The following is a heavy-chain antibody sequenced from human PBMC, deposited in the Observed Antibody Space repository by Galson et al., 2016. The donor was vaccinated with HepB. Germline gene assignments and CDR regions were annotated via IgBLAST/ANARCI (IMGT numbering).Heavy chain of an antibody. J-gene: IGHJ2*01. Sequence: SETLSLTCAVYGGSFSGYYWSWIRQSPGKGLEWIGQINHIGGTNYSPSLKSRVSLSVDTSKKQFSLKMSSVTAADTAAYYCARGDTGHWFFDLWGRGTLVTVSS. CDR2: INHIGGT. CDR3: ARGDTGHWFFDL. CDR1: GGSFSGYY. V-gene: IGHV4-34*01. D-gene: IGHD3-10*01.